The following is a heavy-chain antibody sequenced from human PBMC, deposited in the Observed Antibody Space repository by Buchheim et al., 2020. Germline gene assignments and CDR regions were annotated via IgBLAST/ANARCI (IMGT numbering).Heavy chain of an antibody. J-gene: IGHJ6*03. CDR3: ARQITMVRGLTVQDYHYMDV. Sequence: QMRLQQWGAGLLKPSETLSLTCAVYGGSFTGYYWTWIRQSPEKGLEWIGEINHRGNIKYNPSLKSRVTISVDTSKNQFSLKLSSVTAADTAVYYCARQITMVRGLTVQDYHYMDVWGKGTT. CDR1: GGSFTGYY. CDR2: INHRGNI. V-gene: IGHV4-34*01. D-gene: IGHD3-10*01.